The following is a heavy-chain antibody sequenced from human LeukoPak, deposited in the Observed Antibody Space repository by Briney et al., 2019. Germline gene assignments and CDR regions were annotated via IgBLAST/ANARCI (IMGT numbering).Heavy chain of an antibody. CDR3: ARDGTLSSGLAFDI. J-gene: IGHJ3*02. D-gene: IGHD6-19*01. V-gene: IGHV4-59*01. CDR2: IYYSGST. CDR1: GGSIRSYY. Sequence: KPSETLSLTCTVSGGSIRSYYWSWIRQPPGKGLEWIAYIYYSGSTNYNPSLKSRVTISVDTSTNQFSLKLSSVTAADTAVYYCARDGTLSSGLAFDIWGQGTMVTVPS.